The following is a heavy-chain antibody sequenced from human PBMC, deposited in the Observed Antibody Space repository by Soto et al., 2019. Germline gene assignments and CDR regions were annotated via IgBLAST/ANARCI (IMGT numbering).Heavy chain of an antibody. CDR1: GYTFTSYY. V-gene: IGHV1-46*01. CDR2: INPSGGST. J-gene: IGHJ3*02. Sequence: ASVKVSGKASGYTFTSYYMHWVRQAPGQGLEWMGIINPSGGSTSYAQKFQGRVTMTRDTSTSTVYMELSSLRSEDTAVYYCARDIDYYDSSGPNAFDIWGQGTMVTVSS. CDR3: ARDIDYYDSSGPNAFDI. D-gene: IGHD3-22*01.